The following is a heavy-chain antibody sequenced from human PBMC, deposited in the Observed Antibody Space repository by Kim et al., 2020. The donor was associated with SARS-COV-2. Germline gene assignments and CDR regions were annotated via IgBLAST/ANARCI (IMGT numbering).Heavy chain of an antibody. CDR2: ISSSSSYI. CDR1: GFTFSSYS. Sequence: GGSLRLSCAASGFTFSSYSMNWVRQAPGKGLEWVSSISSSSSYIYYADSVKGRFTISRDNAKNSLYLQMNSLRAEDTAVYYCARDGKYQLPHHDAFDIWGQGTMVTVSS. J-gene: IGHJ3*02. CDR3: ARDGKYQLPHHDAFDI. D-gene: IGHD2-2*01. V-gene: IGHV3-21*01.